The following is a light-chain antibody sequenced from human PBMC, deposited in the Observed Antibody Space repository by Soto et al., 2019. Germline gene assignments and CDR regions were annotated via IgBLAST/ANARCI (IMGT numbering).Light chain of an antibody. V-gene: IGLV2-14*01. CDR3: SSYTSSITLV. Sequence: QSALTQPASVSGSPGQSITISRTGTSSDVGAYSYVSWYQQHPGKAPKLIIYDVSNRPSGVSNRFSGSKSGNTASLTISGLQAEDEADYYCSSYTSSITLVFGGGTKLTVL. J-gene: IGLJ2*01. CDR1: SSDVGAYSY. CDR2: DVS.